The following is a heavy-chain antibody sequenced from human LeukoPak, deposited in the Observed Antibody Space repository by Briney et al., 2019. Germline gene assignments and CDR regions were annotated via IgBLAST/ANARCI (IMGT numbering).Heavy chain of an antibody. V-gene: IGHV3-11*06. CDR3: ATYYYGSGRGYGMDV. Sequence: GKSLRLSCAASGFTLSDYYISWIRQAPGKGLEWVSSISSSSSYIYYADSVKGRFTISRDNAKNSLYLQMNSLRAEDTAVYYCATYYYGSGRGYGMDVWGQGTTVTVSS. J-gene: IGHJ6*02. CDR1: GFTLSDYY. D-gene: IGHD3-10*01. CDR2: ISSSSSYI.